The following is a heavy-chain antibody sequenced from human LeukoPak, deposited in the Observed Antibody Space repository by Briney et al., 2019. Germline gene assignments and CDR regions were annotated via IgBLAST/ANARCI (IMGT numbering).Heavy chain of an antibody. J-gene: IGHJ4*02. CDR1: GGTFSSYA. V-gene: IGHV1-69*04. Sequence: EASVKVSCKASGGTFSSYAISWVRQAPGQGLEWMGRIIPILGIANYAQKFQGRVTITADKSTSTAYMELSSLRSEDTAVYYCARTSHRDSYNYGDDYWGQGTLVTVSS. CDR3: ARTSHRDSYNYGDDY. CDR2: IIPILGIA. D-gene: IGHD5-24*01.